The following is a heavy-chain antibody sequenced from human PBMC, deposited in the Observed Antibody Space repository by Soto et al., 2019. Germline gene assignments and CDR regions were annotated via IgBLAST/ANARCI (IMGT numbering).Heavy chain of an antibody. CDR1: GASMNNYY. V-gene: IGHV4-59*01. J-gene: IGHJ5*02. CDR2: MLSNGFS. D-gene: IGHD3-16*01. Sequence: SETLSLTCTVSGASMNNYYGSWVRQTPGKGLEWIGYMLSNGFSNYNSSLESRVSISVDTSKNQFSLKLTSVTAADTAIYYCVRSGHTFGGVTWGLGTLVTVSS. CDR3: VRSGHTFGGVT.